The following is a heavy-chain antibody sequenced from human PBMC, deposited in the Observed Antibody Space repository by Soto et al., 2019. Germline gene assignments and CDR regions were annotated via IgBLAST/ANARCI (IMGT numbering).Heavy chain of an antibody. J-gene: IGHJ4*02. CDR3: AYSSSSGYFDY. D-gene: IGHD6-6*01. V-gene: IGHV4-59*05. CDR1: GGSISSYY. Sequence: SETLSLTCTVSGGSISSYYWSWIRQPPGKGLEWIGSIYYSGSTYYNPSLKSRVTISVDTSKNQFSLKLSSVTAADTAVYYCAYSSSSGYFDYWGQGTLVTVSS. CDR2: IYYSGST.